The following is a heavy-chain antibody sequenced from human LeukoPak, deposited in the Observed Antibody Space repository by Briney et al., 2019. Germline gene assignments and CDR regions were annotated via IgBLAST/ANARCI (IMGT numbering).Heavy chain of an antibody. CDR1: GFTFSSYA. CDR2: SSSNGGS. V-gene: IGHV3-64D*06. Sequence: TGGSLRLSCSASGFTFSSYAMHWVRQAPGKGLEYVSGSSSNGGSVYADSVKGRFTTSRDNSKNTLFLQMSSLRAEDTAVYYCARDRTRDGYNQGRVFDYWGQGTLVTVSS. D-gene: IGHD5-24*01. CDR3: ARDRTRDGYNQGRVFDY. J-gene: IGHJ4*02.